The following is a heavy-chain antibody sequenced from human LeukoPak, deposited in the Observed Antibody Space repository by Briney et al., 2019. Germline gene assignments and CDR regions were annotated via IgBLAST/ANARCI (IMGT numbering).Heavy chain of an antibody. CDR3: ARGLAYCGGDCWDYYYYMDV. V-gene: IGHV4-61*02. CDR2: IYTSGST. CDR1: GGSISSGSYY. D-gene: IGHD2-21*02. J-gene: IGHJ6*03. Sequence: SQTLSLTCTVSGGSISSGSYYWSWIRQPAGKGLEWIGRIYTSGSTNYNPSLKSRVTISVDTSKNQFPLKLSSVTAADTAVYYCARGLAYCGGDCWDYYYYMDVWGKGTTVTISS.